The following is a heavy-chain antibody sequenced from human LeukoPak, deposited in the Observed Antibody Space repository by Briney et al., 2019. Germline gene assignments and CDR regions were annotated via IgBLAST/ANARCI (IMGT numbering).Heavy chain of an antibody. D-gene: IGHD2-8*02. V-gene: IGHV3-23*01. J-gene: IGHJ4*02. Sequence: TGGSLRLSCAASGFTFTTYAMSWVRQAPGKGLEWVSVISGSGDSTYYADSVKGRFTISRDISKNTLYLQMKSLRAGDTAVYYCATYRQVLLPFESWGQGTLVTVSS. CDR1: GFTFTTYA. CDR2: ISGSGDST. CDR3: ATYRQVLLPFES.